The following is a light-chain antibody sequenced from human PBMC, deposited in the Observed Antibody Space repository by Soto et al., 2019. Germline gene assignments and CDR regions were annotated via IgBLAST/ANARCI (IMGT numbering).Light chain of an antibody. V-gene: IGKV3-20*01. CDR3: QQYGSSPRVT. CDR1: QNVAAH. J-gene: IGKJ5*01. CDR2: DAS. Sequence: EVVLKHSPATLSLSPRERGTLYCRASQNVAAHLAWYQQKPGQPPRLLIYDASKRATGVPARLSGSGSGTDFTLTITSLEPEDFALYYCQQYGSSPRVTFGQGTRLEIK.